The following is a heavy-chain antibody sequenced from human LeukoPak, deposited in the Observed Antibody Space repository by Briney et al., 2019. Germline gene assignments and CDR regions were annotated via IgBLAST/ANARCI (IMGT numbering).Heavy chain of an antibody. D-gene: IGHD4-11*01. V-gene: IGHV1-2*02. Sequence: ASVKVSCKASGYIFTGYYMHWVRQAPGQGLEWMGWINPNSGGTNYAQKFQGRVTMTRDTSISTAYMELSRLRSDDTALYYCARGLTVTTPIDAFDIWGQGTMVTVSS. J-gene: IGHJ3*02. CDR2: INPNSGGT. CDR3: ARGLTVTTPIDAFDI. CDR1: GYIFTGYY.